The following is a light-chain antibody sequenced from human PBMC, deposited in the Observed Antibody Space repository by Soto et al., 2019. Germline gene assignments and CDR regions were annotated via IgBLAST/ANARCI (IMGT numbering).Light chain of an antibody. Sequence: DIQMTQSPSSLSSSVGDRVTITCRASQNIRNYLNCYQQKPGKAPKLLIYTASSLHSGVPSRFSGSASGTDFTLTITSLQREDFATYYCHQSYSTPYTFGQGTKLDI. J-gene: IGKJ2*01. V-gene: IGKV1-39*01. CDR3: HQSYSTPYT. CDR2: TAS. CDR1: QNIRNY.